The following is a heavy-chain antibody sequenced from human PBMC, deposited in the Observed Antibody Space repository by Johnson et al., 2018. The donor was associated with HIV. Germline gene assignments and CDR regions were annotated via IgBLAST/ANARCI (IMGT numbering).Heavy chain of an antibody. J-gene: IGHJ3*01. V-gene: IGHV3-23*04. CDR1: GFTFSSYG. CDR3: AKDQWSMSCYVAFDL. Sequence: EVQLVESGGGVVQPGRSLRLSCAASGFTFSSYGMHWVRQAPGKGLEWVSAISGSGGSTYYADSVKGRFTISRDNSKNTLYLPMNSVRAEDTAVHYCAKDQWSMSCYVAFDLWGQGTMVTVSS. CDR2: ISGSGGST. D-gene: IGHD3-10*01.